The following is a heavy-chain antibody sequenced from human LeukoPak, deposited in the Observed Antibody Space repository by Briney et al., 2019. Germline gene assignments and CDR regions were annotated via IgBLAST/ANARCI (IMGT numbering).Heavy chain of an antibody. D-gene: IGHD3-22*01. Sequence: GASVNVSCKASGYTFTSYDINWVRQATGQGLEWMGWMNPNSGNTGYAQKFQGRVTMTRNTSISTAYMELSSLRSEDTAVYYCARGGTYYYDSSGYYYHWGQGTLVTVSS. V-gene: IGHV1-8*01. CDR2: MNPNSGNT. J-gene: IGHJ5*02. CDR3: ARGGTYYYDSSGYYYH. CDR1: GYTFTSYD.